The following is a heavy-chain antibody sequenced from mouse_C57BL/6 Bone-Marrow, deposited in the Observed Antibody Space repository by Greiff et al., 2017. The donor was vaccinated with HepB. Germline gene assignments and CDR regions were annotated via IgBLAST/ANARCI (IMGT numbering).Heavy chain of an antibody. D-gene: IGHD2-13*01. CDR3: ARGDYDDPRFAY. CDR2: INPSSGYT. CDR1: GYTFTSYW. V-gene: IGHV1-7*01. J-gene: IGHJ3*01. Sequence: VQVVESGAELAKPGASVKLSCKASGYTFTSYWMHWVKQRPGQGLEWIGYINPSSGYTKYNQKFKDKATLTADKSSSTAYMQLSSLTYEDSAVYYCARGDYDDPRFAYWGQGTLVTVSA.